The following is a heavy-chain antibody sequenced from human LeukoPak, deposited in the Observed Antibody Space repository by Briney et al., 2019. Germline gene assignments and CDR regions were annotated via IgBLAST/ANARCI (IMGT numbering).Heavy chain of an antibody. CDR3: ARSRKPYYYYYMDV. Sequence: SETLSLTCTVSGGSISSYYWSWIRQPPGKGLEWIGYIYTRGSTNYNPSLKSRVTISVDTSKNQFSLKLSSVTAADTAVYYCARSRKPYYYYYMDVWGKGTTVTVSS. CDR2: IYTRGST. J-gene: IGHJ6*03. V-gene: IGHV4-4*09. CDR1: GGSISSYY.